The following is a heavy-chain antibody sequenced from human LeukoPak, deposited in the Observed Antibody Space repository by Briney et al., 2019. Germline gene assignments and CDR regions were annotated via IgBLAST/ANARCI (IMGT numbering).Heavy chain of an antibody. CDR1: GGSISSYY. D-gene: IGHD4-17*01. CDR2: IYYSGST. Sequence: PSETLSLTCTVSGGSISSYYWSWIRQPPGKGLEWVGYIYYSGSTNYNPSLKSRVTISVDTSKNQFSLKLSSVTAADTAVYYCARERAVTTYYYFDYWGQGTLVTVSS. CDR3: ARERAVTTYYYFDY. J-gene: IGHJ4*02. V-gene: IGHV4-59*01.